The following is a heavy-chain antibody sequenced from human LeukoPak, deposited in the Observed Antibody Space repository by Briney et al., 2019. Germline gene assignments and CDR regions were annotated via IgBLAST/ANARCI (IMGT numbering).Heavy chain of an antibody. V-gene: IGHV1-2*02. CDR3: ARDQLTDDLDY. Sequence: ASVKVSCKASGYTFTGYFMHWVRQAPGQGLEWMGWINPNIGATKYARKFQGRVTMTRDTSISTAYMELSRLRSDDTAVYYCARDQLTDDLDYWGQGTLVTVSS. J-gene: IGHJ4*02. CDR2: INPNIGAT. CDR1: GYTFTGYF. D-gene: IGHD1-14*01.